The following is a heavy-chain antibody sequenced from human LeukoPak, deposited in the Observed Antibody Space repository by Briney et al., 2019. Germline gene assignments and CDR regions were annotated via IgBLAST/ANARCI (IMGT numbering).Heavy chain of an antibody. Sequence: RPGGSLRLSCAASGFTFDDFGMTWVRQAPGRGLEWVSGINWNGGGTGYADSVKGRFTMSRDNVKNSLYLQMDGLRAEDTAVYFCARNLAYNAFDIWGQGTMVTVSS. CDR1: GFTFDDFG. CDR2: INWNGGGT. CDR3: ARNLAYNAFDI. D-gene: IGHD1-1*01. J-gene: IGHJ3*02. V-gene: IGHV3-20*04.